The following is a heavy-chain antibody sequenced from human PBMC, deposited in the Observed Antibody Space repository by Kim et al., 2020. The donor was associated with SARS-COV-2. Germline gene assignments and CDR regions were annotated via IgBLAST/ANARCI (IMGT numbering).Heavy chain of an antibody. CDR3: ARGPPQYSVAGLFDY. CDR2: ISYDGSNK. V-gene: IGHV3-30*04. Sequence: GGSLRLSCAASGFTFSSYAMHWVRQDPGKGLEWVAVISYDGSNKYYADSVKGRFTISRDNSKNTLYLQMNSLRAEDTAVYYCARGPPQYSVAGLFDYWGQGTLVTVSS. CDR1: GFTFSSYA. D-gene: IGHD6-19*01. J-gene: IGHJ4*02.